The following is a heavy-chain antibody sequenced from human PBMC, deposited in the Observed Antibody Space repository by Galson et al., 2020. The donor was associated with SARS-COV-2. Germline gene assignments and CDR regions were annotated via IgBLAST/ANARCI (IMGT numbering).Heavy chain of an antibody. CDR1: GFTFSTYA. D-gene: IGHD2-2*02. V-gene: IGHV3-23*01. Sequence: GESLKISCAASGFTFSTYAMSWVRQAPGKGLEWVSAISGSGGSTYYADSVKGRFTISRDNSRATLYLHMNSLRVEDTALYYCARGPFCSDTVCYTTGSADVWGTGTTVTVSS. CDR2: ISGSGGST. J-gene: IGHJ6*04. CDR3: ARGPFCSDTVCYTTGSADV.